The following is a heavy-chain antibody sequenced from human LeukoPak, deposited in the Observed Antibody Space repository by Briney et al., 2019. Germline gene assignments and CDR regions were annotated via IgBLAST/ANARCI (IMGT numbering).Heavy chain of an antibody. V-gene: IGHV3-72*01. CDR1: GFTFSDHY. Sequence: GGSLRLSCAASGFTFSDHYVDWVRQAPGKGLEWVGRSRNKVKGYTTQYAASVKGRFTISRDDLKNSLYLQMNSLKAEETAIYYCARVGNYYDSSGSFWGQGTLVTVSS. CDR3: ARVGNYYDSSGSF. J-gene: IGHJ4*02. CDR2: SRNKVKGYTT. D-gene: IGHD3-22*01.